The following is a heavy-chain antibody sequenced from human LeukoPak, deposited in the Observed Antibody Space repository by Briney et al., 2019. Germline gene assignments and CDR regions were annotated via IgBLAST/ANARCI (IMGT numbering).Heavy chain of an antibody. CDR3: ARGLSAIVY. J-gene: IGHJ4*02. V-gene: IGHV4-34*01. Sequence: PSETLSLTCAVYGGSFSGYYWSWIRQPPGKGLGWIGEINHSGSTNYNSSLKSRVTISVDTSKNQFSLKLSSVTAADTAVYYCARGLSAIVYWGQGTLVTVSS. CDR1: GGSFSGYY. D-gene: IGHD2-15*01. CDR2: INHSGST.